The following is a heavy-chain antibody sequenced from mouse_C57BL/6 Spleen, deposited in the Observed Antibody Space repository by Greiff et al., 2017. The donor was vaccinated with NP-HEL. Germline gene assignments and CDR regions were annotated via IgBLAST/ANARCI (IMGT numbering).Heavy chain of an antibody. CDR1: GFSLTSYG. CDR2: IWSGGST. Sequence: VMLVESGPGLVQPSQSLSITCTVSGFSLTSYGVHWVRQSPGKGLEWLGVIWSGGSTDYNAAFISRLSISKDNSKSQVFFKMNSLQADDTAIYYCARKGAPYYYAMDYWGQGTSVTVSS. V-gene: IGHV2-2*01. CDR3: ARKGAPYYYAMDY. J-gene: IGHJ4*01.